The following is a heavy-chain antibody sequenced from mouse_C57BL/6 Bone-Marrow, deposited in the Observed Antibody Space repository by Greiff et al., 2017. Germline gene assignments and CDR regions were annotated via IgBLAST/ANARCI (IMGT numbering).Heavy chain of an antibody. D-gene: IGHD1-1*01. Sequence: QVQLKQSGPELVKPGASVKISCKASGYTFTDYYINWVKQRPGQGLEWIGWIFPGSGSTYYNEKFKGKATLTVDKSSSTAYMLLRSLTSEYSAVYCCARWGYDGNNYERTYDYGDQGTSLTVSS. CDR3: ARWGYDGNNYERTYDY. CDR2: IFPGSGST. J-gene: IGHJ2*03. CDR1: GYTFTDYY. V-gene: IGHV1-75*01.